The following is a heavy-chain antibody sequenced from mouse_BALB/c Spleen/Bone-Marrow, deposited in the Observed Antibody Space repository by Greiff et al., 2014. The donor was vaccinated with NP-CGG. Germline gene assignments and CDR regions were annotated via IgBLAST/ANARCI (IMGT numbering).Heavy chain of an antibody. CDR2: IYPGDGET. J-gene: IGHJ2*01. CDR1: GYPFSSYW. V-gene: IGHV1-80*01. CDR3: ARKYGDY. D-gene: IGHD2-10*02. Sequence: VKLQESGAELVRPGSSVKISCTASGYPFSSYWMSWVKQRPGQGLEWIGQIYPGDGETNYNGKFKGNATLTADKSSSTAYMQLISLTSEDSSVYFCARKYGDYWGQGTTLTVSP.